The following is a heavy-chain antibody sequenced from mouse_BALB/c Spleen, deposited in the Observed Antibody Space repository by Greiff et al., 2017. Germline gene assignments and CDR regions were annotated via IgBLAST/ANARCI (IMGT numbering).Heavy chain of an antibody. D-gene: IGHD1-1*01. V-gene: IGHV2-9*02. CDR3: ARDRGYGSSFDY. J-gene: IGHJ2*01. CDR1: GFSLTSYG. Sequence: VKLMESGPGLVAPSQSLSITCTVSGFSLTSYGVHWVRQPPGKGLEWLGVIWGGGSTNYNSALMSRLSISKNNSKSQVFLKMSRLQTDDTAMYCCARDRGYGSSFDYWGQGTTLTVSS. CDR2: IWGGGST.